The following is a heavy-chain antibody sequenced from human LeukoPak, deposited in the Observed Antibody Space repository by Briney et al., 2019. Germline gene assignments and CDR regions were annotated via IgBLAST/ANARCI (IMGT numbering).Heavy chain of an antibody. CDR1: GFSFAEHG. CDR3: ARAPITSPFYFDY. Sequence: GGSLRLSCTASGFSFAEHGMSWVRQVPGKGLEWVSGINWSGGSTGYADPLRGRFTISRDNAKNSLYLQMDSLRAEDTALYYCARAPITSPFYFDYWGQGTLVTVSS. V-gene: IGHV3-20*04. J-gene: IGHJ4*02. CDR2: INWSGGST. D-gene: IGHD2-2*01.